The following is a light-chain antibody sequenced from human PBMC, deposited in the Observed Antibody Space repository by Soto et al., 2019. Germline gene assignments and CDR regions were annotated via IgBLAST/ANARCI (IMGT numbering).Light chain of an antibody. CDR2: GSS. CDR3: QQYGSSPPYT. V-gene: IGKV3-20*01. CDR1: QRVSNNY. J-gene: IGKJ2*01. Sequence: ILMTQFPGTLSLSPGERATLSCRASQRVSNNYLAWYQQKPGQSHKLLLFGSSDRANGIPDRFSGSGSGTDFTLTISSLYPEDFAVYYCQQYGSSPPYTFGQGTKLEIK.